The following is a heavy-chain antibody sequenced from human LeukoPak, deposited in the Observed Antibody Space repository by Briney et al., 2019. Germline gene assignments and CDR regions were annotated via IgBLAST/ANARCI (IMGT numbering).Heavy chain of an antibody. D-gene: IGHD3-3*01. V-gene: IGHV1-69*02. CDR1: GGTFSSYT. J-gene: IGHJ4*02. CDR2: IIPILGIA. Sequence: GASVKVSCKASGGTFSSYTISWVRQAPGQGLEWMGRIIPILGIANYAQKFQGRVTITADKSTSTAYMELGSLRSEDTAVYYCAILSITIFGVVINDYWGQGTLVTVSS. CDR3: AILSITIFGVVINDY.